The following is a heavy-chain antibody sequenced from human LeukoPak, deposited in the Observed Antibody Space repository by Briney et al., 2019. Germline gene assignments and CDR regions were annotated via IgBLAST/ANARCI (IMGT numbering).Heavy chain of an antibody. CDR1: GFAFSAYA. V-gene: IGHV3-64D*09. D-gene: IGHD3-3*01. Sequence: PGGSLRLSCSASGFAFSAYAMHWVRQAPGKGLEYVSGISSNGDSPFYADSLQGRFTISRDNSKNTLYLQMSSLRPEDTAVYYCVKLVTTIFGDQADIWGQGTVVTVSS. CDR3: VKLVTTIFGDQADI. CDR2: ISSNGDSP. J-gene: IGHJ3*02.